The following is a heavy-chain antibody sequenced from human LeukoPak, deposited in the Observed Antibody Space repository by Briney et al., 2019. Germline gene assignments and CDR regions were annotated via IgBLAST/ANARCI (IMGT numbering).Heavy chain of an antibody. Sequence: SETLSLTCAVYGGSLRNYYWSWIRQPPGKGLEWIGEINHSGSTNFNPSLKRRVTISVDMYKKQFSLQLSSVTAADTAVYYCARGPASGSNFAWFDPWGQGTLVTVSS. CDR2: INHSGST. CDR3: ARGPASGSNFAWFDP. CDR1: GGSLRNYY. J-gene: IGHJ5*02. V-gene: IGHV4-34*01. D-gene: IGHD3-10*01.